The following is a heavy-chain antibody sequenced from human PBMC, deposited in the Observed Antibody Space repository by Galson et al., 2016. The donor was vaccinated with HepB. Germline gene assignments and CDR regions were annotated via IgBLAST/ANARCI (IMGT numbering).Heavy chain of an antibody. Sequence: LRLSCAASGFILSGYAMHWVRQAPGKGLEWVAVISYDGRNKYYADSVKGRFTISRDNSKNTLYVQMNSLRGEDTAVDYCARGQSVAWYYVDYWGQGTLVTVSS. CDR1: GFILSGYA. CDR3: ARGQSVAWYYVDY. CDR2: ISYDGRNK. V-gene: IGHV3-30*04. D-gene: IGHD6-19*01. J-gene: IGHJ4*02.